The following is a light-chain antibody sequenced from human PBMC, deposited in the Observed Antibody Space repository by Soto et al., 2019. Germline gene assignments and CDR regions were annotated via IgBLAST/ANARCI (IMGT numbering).Light chain of an antibody. V-gene: IGKV1-39*01. CDR3: QQSDSTPT. CDR2: AAS. J-gene: IGKJ1*01. CDR1: QSISRY. Sequence: DIQMTQSPSSLSASVGDRVTITCRASQSISRYLNWYQHKSGKAPKLLIYAASSLQSGVPSRFSGGGSGTDFTLTISSLQPEDFATYYCQQSDSTPTFGQGTKVEIK.